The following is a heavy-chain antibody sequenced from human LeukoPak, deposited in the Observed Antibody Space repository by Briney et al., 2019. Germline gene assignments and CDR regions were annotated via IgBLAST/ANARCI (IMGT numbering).Heavy chain of an antibody. CDR2: IYYSGST. Sequence: PSQTLARTCTVSGGSISSGGYYWSWIRQHPGKDLEWIGYIYYSGSTYYNPFLKSRVTISVDTSKNQFSLKLSSVTAAVTAVYYCARSERWFGELSAFDYWGQGTLVTVSS. V-gene: IGHV4-31*03. D-gene: IGHD3-10*01. CDR1: GGSISSGGYY. CDR3: ARSERWFGELSAFDY. J-gene: IGHJ4*02.